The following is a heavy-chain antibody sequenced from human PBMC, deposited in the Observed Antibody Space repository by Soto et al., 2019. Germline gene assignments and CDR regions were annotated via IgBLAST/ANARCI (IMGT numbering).Heavy chain of an antibody. Sequence: EVQLLESGGGLVQPGGSLRLYCAASGFTFSSYAMSWVRQAPGKGLEWVSAISGSGGSTYYADSVKGRFTISRDNSKNTLYLQMNSLRAEDTAVYYCAKGGSRAVTKTYYYYYIDVSGKGTTVTVSS. CDR1: GFTFSSYA. J-gene: IGHJ6*03. D-gene: IGHD4-17*01. V-gene: IGHV3-23*01. CDR2: ISGSGGST. CDR3: AKGGSRAVTKTYYYYYIDV.